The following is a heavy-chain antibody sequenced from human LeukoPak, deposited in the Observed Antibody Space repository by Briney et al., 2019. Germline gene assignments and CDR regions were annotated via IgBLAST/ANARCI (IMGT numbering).Heavy chain of an antibody. V-gene: IGHV3-30-3*01. J-gene: IGHJ6*02. CDR2: ISYDGRNK. CDR1: GFTFSSYA. Sequence: PGRSLRLSCAASGFTFSSYAMHGVRQAPGKGLEWVAVISYDGRNKYYADSVKGRFTISRDNSKNTLYLQMNSLRAEDTAVYYCARDGGGRPGYCSSTSCYLAGYYYGMDVWGQGTTVTVSS. D-gene: IGHD2-2*01. CDR3: ARDGGGRPGYCSSTSCYLAGYYYGMDV.